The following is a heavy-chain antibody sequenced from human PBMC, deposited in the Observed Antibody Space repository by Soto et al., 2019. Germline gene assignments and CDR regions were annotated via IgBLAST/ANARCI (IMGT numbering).Heavy chain of an antibody. V-gene: IGHV4-30-4*01. CDR3: ARGYYDSNGYYFPYYSYYGMDV. CDR1: GGSISSGDYY. D-gene: IGHD3-22*01. CDR2: IYYSGST. Sequence: QVQLQESGPGLVKPSQTLSLTCTVSGGSISSGDYYWSWIRQPPGKGLEWIGYIYYSGSTYYNPSLKSRVTISVDTSKNQFSLKLSSVTAADTAVYYCARGYYDSNGYYFPYYSYYGMDVWGQGTTVTVSS. J-gene: IGHJ6*02.